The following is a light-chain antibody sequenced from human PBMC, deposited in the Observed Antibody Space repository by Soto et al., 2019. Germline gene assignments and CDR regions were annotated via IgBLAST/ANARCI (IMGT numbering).Light chain of an antibody. CDR1: QSVSSK. CDR2: DAS. J-gene: IGKJ4*01. Sequence: EIVMTQSPATLSLSPGERVTFSCRASQSVSSKLAWYQQKPGQAPRLLIYDASNRATGIPARFSGSGSGTDFTLTISSLEPEDFAVYYCQQRSNWPSLTFGGGTKVDIK. V-gene: IGKV3-11*01. CDR3: QQRSNWPSLT.